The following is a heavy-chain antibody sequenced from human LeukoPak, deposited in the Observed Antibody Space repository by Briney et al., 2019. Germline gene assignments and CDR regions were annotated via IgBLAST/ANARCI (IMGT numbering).Heavy chain of an antibody. CDR1: GGTFSSYA. V-gene: IGHV1-69*13. CDR2: TIPIFGTA. J-gene: IGHJ3*02. CDR3: ARDRGPAAMGNDAFDI. D-gene: IGHD2-2*01. Sequence: SVKVSCKASGGTFSSYAISWVRQAPGQGLEWMGGTIPIFGTANYAQKFQGRVTITADESTSTAYMELSSLRSEDTAVYYCARDRGPAAMGNDAFDIWGQGTMVTVSS.